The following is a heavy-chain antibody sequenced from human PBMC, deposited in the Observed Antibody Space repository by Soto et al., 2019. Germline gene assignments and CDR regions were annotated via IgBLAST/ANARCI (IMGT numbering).Heavy chain of an antibody. V-gene: IGHV3-74*01. Sequence: EVQLVESGGGLVPPGGSVRLSCAASGFIFKMYWMHWVRQSPGKGLVWISRIYNDGTYSDYADSVRGRFTISRDNVNDTLYLQMNNLRAQDSALYYRTRGPRPTSTGTGDYSGQGTQVTVSS. CDR2: IYNDGTYS. CDR1: GFIFKMYW. J-gene: IGHJ4*02. CDR3: TRGPRPTSTGTGDY. D-gene: IGHD3-10*01.